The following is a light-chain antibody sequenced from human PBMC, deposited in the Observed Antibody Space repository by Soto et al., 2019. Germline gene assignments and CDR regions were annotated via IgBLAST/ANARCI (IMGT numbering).Light chain of an antibody. Sequence: QPVLTQSPSASASLGASVKLTCTLSSGHSSYAIAWHQQQPEKGPRYLMNLNSDGSHSKGDGIPDRFSGSSSGAERYLTISSLQSEDEADYYCQTWGTDIGVVFGGGTKLTVL. V-gene: IGLV4-69*01. J-gene: IGLJ2*01. CDR1: SGHSSYA. CDR3: QTWGTDIGVV. CDR2: LNSDGSH.